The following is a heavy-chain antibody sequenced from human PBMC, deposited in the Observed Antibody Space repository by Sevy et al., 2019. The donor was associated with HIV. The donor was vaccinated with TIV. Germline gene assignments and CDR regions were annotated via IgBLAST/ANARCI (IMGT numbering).Heavy chain of an antibody. Sequence: GGSLRLSCAASGFTFSSFAMSWVRHIPGKGLEWVSTINGRGGSAYYADSVKGRFTLSRDNSNNTVFLQMNRIRDEDTAVYYCARTTPRIAPSSAAFFDYWGQGTLVTVSS. J-gene: IGHJ4*02. CDR1: GFTFSSFA. CDR2: INGRGGSA. V-gene: IGHV3-23*01. CDR3: ARTTPRIAPSSAAFFDY. D-gene: IGHD1-26*01.